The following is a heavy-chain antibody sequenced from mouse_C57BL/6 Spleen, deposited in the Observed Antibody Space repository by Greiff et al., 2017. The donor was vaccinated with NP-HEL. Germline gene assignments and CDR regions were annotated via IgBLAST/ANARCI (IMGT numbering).Heavy chain of an antibody. CDR2: IYPRDGST. CDR3: ARVVTTWFDY. D-gene: IGHD2-3*01. J-gene: IGHJ2*01. CDR1: GYTFTSYD. V-gene: IGHV1-85*01. Sequence: QVQLQQSGPELVKPGASVKLSCKASGYTFTSYDINWVKQRPGQGLEWIGWIYPRDGSTKYTQKFKGKATLTVDTSSSTAYMELHSLTSEDSALDFCARVVTTWFDYWGQGTTLTVSS.